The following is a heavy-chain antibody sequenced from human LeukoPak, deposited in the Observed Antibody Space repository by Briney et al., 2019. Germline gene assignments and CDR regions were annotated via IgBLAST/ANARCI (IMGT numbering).Heavy chain of an antibody. CDR3: AREDGYCSGGNCYSYFDS. V-gene: IGHV3-7*01. CDR2: IKKTGSET. Sequence: GGSLRLSCAASGFTFSNFLMTWVRQAPGKGLEWVAYIKKTGSETYYVDSVKGRFTITRDNTRNSLFLQMYSLRAEDTAVYFCAREDGYCSGGNCYSYFDSWGQGTLVTVSS. CDR1: GFTFSNFL. D-gene: IGHD2-15*01. J-gene: IGHJ4*02.